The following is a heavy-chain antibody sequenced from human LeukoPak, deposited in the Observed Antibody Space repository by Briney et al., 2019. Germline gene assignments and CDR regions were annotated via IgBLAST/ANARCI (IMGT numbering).Heavy chain of an antibody. J-gene: IGHJ4*02. Sequence: GGSLRLSCAASGFIFSSFWMTWVRQAPGKGLEWVANIKQDGSEKYYVDSVKGRFTISRDNAKNSPYLQMNSLRAEDTAVYYCARDLPDYWGQGTLVTVSS. CDR1: GFIFSSFW. V-gene: IGHV3-7*01. CDR2: IKQDGSEK. CDR3: ARDLPDY.